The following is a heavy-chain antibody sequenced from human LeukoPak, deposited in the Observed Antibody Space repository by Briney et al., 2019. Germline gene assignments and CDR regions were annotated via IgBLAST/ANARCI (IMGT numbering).Heavy chain of an antibody. D-gene: IGHD5-18*01. J-gene: IGHJ4*02. CDR1: GYTFSDYY. CDR3: ARDLNDYCATTNCFTATDVDTTVVDN. CDR2: INPNSGVT. Sequence: EASVTVSCKTSGYTFSDYYMHWVREAPGQGLEWMGWINPNSGVTIYAQRFQGRVTLTRDTSISTAYMELKSLRSDDTAVYYCARDLNDYCATTNCFTATDVDTTVVDNWGQGTLVTVSS. V-gene: IGHV1-2*02.